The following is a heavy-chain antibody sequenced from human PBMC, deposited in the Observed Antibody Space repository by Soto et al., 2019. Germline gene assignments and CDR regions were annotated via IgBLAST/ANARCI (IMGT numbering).Heavy chain of an antibody. CDR3: AKDRGSSAYYYWSFDY. Sequence: GGSLRLSCATSGFTFHDYATSWVRQAPGRGLEWVSAIAFTGSATYYADSVKGRFTISRDNSKNTLYLQMNSLRAEDTAVYYCAKDRGSSAYYYWSFDYWGQGTLVTVSS. CDR1: GFTFHDYA. CDR2: IAFTGSAT. V-gene: IGHV3-23*01. D-gene: IGHD3-22*01. J-gene: IGHJ4*02.